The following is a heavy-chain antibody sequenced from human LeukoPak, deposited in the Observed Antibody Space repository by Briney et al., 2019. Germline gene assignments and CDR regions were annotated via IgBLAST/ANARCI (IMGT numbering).Heavy chain of an antibody. Sequence: SETLSLTCTVSGGSITNYYWSWIRQPPGKGLEWIGHIYYSGSTNYNPSLKSRVAISVDTSKNQFSLKLSSVTAADTAMYYCAGGGQWLAFDFWGQGTLVTVSS. D-gene: IGHD6-19*01. V-gene: IGHV4-59*01. J-gene: IGHJ4*02. CDR2: IYYSGST. CDR1: GGSITNYY. CDR3: AGGGQWLAFDF.